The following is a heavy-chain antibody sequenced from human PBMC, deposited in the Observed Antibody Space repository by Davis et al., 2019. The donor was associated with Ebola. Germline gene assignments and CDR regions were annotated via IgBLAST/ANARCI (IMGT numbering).Heavy chain of an antibody. CDR1: AYTFTSYG. J-gene: IGHJ2*01. CDR3: ARDRASYYGSGLGWYFDL. D-gene: IGHD3-10*01. V-gene: IGHV1-18*01. CDR2: ISVYNGNT. Sequence: ASVQVSCKASAYTFTSYGISWVRQAPGQGLEWLGWISVYNGNTKFAQKLQGRVTMTTDTSTSTAYMDLRSLRSDDTAVYYCARDRASYYGSGLGWYFDLWGRGTLVTVSS.